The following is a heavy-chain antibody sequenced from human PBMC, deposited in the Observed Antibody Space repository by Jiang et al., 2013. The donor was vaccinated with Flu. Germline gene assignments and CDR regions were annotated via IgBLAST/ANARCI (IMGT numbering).Heavy chain of an antibody. CDR1: GDSISIHN. J-gene: IGHJ2*01. Sequence: QVQLQESGPELVKPSETLSLTCAVSGDSISIHNWNWIRQPAGKGLEWIGRIYTSGTPNYNPSLKSRVTMSLDTSKNQFSLHLTSVTAADAAVYYCARELFQVGAIRSGWYADLWGRGTLVAVSS. V-gene: IGHV4-4*07. CDR2: IYTSGTP. CDR3: ARELFQVGAIRSGWYADL. D-gene: IGHD3-3*01.